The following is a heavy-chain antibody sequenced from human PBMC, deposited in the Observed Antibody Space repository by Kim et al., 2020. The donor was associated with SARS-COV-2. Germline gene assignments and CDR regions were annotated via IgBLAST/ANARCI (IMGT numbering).Heavy chain of an antibody. D-gene: IGHD1-1*01. CDR3: AKDLRWLQLAGEDWFDP. CDR1: GFTFSSYG. Sequence: GGSLRLSCAASGFTFSSYGMHWVRQAPGKGLEWVAVISYDGSNKYYADSVKGRFTISRDNSKNTLYLQMNSLRAEDTAVYYCAKDLRWLQLAGEDWFDPWGQGTLVTVSS. J-gene: IGHJ5*02. CDR2: ISYDGSNK. V-gene: IGHV3-30*18.